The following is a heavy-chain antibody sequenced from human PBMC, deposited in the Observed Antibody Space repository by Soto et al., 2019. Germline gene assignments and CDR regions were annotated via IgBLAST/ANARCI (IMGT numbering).Heavy chain of an antibody. CDR2: ISYDGRNT. V-gene: IGHV3-30*18. Sequence: TGGSLRLSCAGSGFTFSSYGMHWVRQAPGKGLEWVAVISYDGRNTHYGDSVKGRFTISRDSSKNTVSLEMTSLRAEDTAVYYCAKGGRQWLVTSDFNYWGQGALVTVSS. J-gene: IGHJ4*02. CDR3: AKGGRQWLVTSDFNY. CDR1: GFTFSSYG. D-gene: IGHD6-19*01.